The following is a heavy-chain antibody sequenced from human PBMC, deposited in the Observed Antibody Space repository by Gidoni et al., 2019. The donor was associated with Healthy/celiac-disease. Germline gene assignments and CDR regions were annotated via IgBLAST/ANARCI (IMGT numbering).Heavy chain of an antibody. CDR1: GGSISSGDYY. D-gene: IGHD3-3*01. Sequence: QVQLQESGPGLVKPSQTLSITCTVSGGSISSGDYYWSWIRQPPGKCLEWIGYIYYSGSTYYNPSLKSRVTISVDTSKNQFSLKLSSVTAADTAVYYCARWHFGVVIPAWFDPWGQGTLVTVSS. J-gene: IGHJ5*02. CDR3: ARWHFGVVIPAWFDP. CDR2: IYYSGST. V-gene: IGHV4-30-4*01.